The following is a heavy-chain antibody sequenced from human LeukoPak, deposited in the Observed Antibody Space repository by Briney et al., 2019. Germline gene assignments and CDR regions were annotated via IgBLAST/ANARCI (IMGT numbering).Heavy chain of an antibody. D-gene: IGHD1-26*01. Sequence: ASVKVSCKASGYTFSDYYIHWVRQAPGQGLEWVGWINPNSGGTDSAQKLQGRVTMTRDTSISATYMELRTLASDDTAVYYCARGTRGSYSSIHDWGQGTLVTVSS. J-gene: IGHJ4*02. CDR1: GYTFSDYY. CDR3: ARGTRGSYSSIHD. CDR2: INPNSGGT. V-gene: IGHV1-2*02.